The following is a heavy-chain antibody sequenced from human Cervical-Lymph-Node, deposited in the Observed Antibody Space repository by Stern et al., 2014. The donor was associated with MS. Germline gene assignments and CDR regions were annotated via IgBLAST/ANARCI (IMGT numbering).Heavy chain of an antibody. CDR3: ARGESAMVKDY. Sequence: MQLVESGGRVVQPGRSPRLSCVASGFSLSSYAMHWVRQAPGKGLEWVAVVSYDETDIYYGDSVKGRFTISKDSSKNTLFLQMNSLTTEDTAVYYCARGESAMVKDYWGQGTLVTVSS. J-gene: IGHJ4*02. CDR2: VSYDETDI. CDR1: GFSLSSYA. V-gene: IGHV3-30-3*01. D-gene: IGHD5-18*01.